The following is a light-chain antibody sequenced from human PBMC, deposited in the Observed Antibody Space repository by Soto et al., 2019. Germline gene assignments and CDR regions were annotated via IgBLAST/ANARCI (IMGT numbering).Light chain of an antibody. CDR3: AAWDDSQNGPV. J-gene: IGLJ3*02. Sequence: QCVLTQPPSASGTPGQGVTISCSGSSSNIGSNIVNWYQQLPGTAPKLLIYSTNQRPSGVPDRFSGSKSGTSASLAISGLQSEDEADYYCAAWDDSQNGPVFGGGTKLTVL. CDR2: STN. CDR1: SSNIGSNI. V-gene: IGLV1-44*01.